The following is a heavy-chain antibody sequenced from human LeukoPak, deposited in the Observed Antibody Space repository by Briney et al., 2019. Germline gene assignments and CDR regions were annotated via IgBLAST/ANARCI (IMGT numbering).Heavy chain of an antibody. D-gene: IGHD4-23*01. CDR3: ARAVGKFNYGGNSALLDY. J-gene: IGHJ4*02. Sequence: ASVKVSCKASGYTFTSYGITWVRQAPGQGLEWMGWMNPDSGNTGYAQKFQGRVTMTRNTSISTAYMELSSLRSEDTAVYYCARAVGKFNYGGNSALLDYWGQGTLVTVSS. CDR2: MNPDSGNT. V-gene: IGHV1-8*02. CDR1: GYTFTSYG.